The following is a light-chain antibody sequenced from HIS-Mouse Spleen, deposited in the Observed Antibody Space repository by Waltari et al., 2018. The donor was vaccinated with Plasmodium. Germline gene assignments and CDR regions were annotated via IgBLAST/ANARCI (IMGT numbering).Light chain of an antibody. J-gene: IGKJ3*01. CDR3: QQYNNWSFT. CDR1: QSVSSN. V-gene: IGKV3-15*01. CDR2: GAS. Sequence: EIVMTQSPATLSVSPGERATLSCRASQSVSSNLAWYQQKPGQAPRLLSYGASTSATGIPARFSGSGSGTEFTLTISSLQSEDFAVYYCQQYNNWSFTFGPGTKVDIK.